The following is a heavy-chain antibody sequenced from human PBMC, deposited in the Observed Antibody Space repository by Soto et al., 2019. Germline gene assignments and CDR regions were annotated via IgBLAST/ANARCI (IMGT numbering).Heavy chain of an antibody. CDR3: SRGSNSYHFDY. Sequence: EVQLVESGGGLVQPGGSLRLSCAASGFTFSNYAMHWVRQAPGKGLEYVSTISSNGHSTDYANSVKGRFTISRDNSMNTLYLQMGSLRAEDMAVYSCSRGSNSYHFDYWGQGTLVTVSS. D-gene: IGHD1-26*01. J-gene: IGHJ4*02. CDR2: ISSNGHST. V-gene: IGHV3-64*01. CDR1: GFTFSNYA.